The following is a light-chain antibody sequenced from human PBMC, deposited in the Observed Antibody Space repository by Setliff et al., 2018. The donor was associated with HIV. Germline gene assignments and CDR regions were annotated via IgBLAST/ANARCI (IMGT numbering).Light chain of an antibody. CDR3: SSYTTSTTFV. Sequence: QSALTQPASVSGSPGQSITISCTGTSSDIGGYNFVSWYQQHPGKAPKLMIYDVNDRPSGVSNRFSGSESGNTASLTISGLQAEDEADYYCSSYTTSTTFVFGTGTKV. CDR2: DVN. V-gene: IGLV2-14*01. CDR1: SSDIGGYNF. J-gene: IGLJ1*01.